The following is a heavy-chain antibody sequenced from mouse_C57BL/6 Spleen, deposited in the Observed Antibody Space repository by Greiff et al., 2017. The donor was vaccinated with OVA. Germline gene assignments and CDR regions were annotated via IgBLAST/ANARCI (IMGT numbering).Heavy chain of an antibody. J-gene: IGHJ2*01. V-gene: IGHV1-72*01. CDR3: ARFHAPCDY. Sequence: QVQLQQPGAELVKPGASVKLSCKASGYPFTSYWMHWVKQRPGRGLEWIGRIEPNSGGTKYNEKFKSKATLTVDKPSSTAYMQLSSLTSEDSAVYDCARFHAPCDYWGQGTTLTVSS. CDR2: IEPNSGGT. CDR1: GYPFTSYW.